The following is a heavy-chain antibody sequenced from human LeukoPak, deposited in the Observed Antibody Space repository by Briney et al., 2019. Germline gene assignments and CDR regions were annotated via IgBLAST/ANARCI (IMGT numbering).Heavy chain of an antibody. D-gene: IGHD4-17*01. CDR1: GFTFSSYG. J-gene: IGHJ2*01. V-gene: IGHV3-21*01. Sequence: PGGSLRLSCAASGFTFSSYGMNWVRQAPGKGLEWVSFVSIGGSFIYYADSVKGRFTISRDDAKNSLYLQMNSLTAEDTAEYYCARNRINTVTTGRYFDLWGRGTLVSVSS. CDR3: ARNRINTVTTGRYFDL. CDR2: VSIGGSFI.